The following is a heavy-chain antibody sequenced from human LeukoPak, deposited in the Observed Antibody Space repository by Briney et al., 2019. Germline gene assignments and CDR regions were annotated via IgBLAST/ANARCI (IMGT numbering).Heavy chain of an antibody. CDR2: ISGSGGST. Sequence: GGTLRLSCAASGFSFSSYGMSWVRQAPGKGLEWVSAISGSGGSTYYADSVKGRFTIFRDNSKNTLYLQMNSLRAGDAAVYYCAKAPVTTCSGAYCYPFDYWSQGTLVTVSS. V-gene: IGHV3-23*01. CDR1: GFSFSSYG. D-gene: IGHD2-15*01. CDR3: AKAPVTTCSGAYCYPFDY. J-gene: IGHJ4*02.